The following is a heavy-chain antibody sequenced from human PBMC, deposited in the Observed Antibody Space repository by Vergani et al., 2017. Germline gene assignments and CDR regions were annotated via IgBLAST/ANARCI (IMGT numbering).Heavy chain of an antibody. CDR2: INPSGGHT. Sequence: QVPVVQSAAEVKKSGASVKVSCKTSGYTFSNYYMHWVRQAPGQGLEWMGIINPSGGHTNYAQKFQVRVTITRDTSTSTVYMELSSLRSEDTAIYYCARGDYVILTGYRYWGQGTLVTVSA. J-gene: IGHJ4*02. D-gene: IGHD3-9*01. CDR3: ARGDYVILTGYRY. V-gene: IGHV1-46*03. CDR1: GYTFSNYY.